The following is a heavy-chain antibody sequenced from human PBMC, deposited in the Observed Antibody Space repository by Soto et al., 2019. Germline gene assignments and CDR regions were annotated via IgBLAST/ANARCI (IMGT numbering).Heavy chain of an antibody. V-gene: IGHV3-21*01. Sequence: EVQLVESGGGLVKPGGSLRLSCAASGFTFSTYGMNWVRQAPGKGREWVSSISSGSSYIYYADSVKCRFTISRDNAKNSLYLQMNRLRVEDTAVYYCARGRYCSGAGWSVAFDIWGQGTMVPVSS. CDR3: ARGRYCSGAGWSVAFDI. CDR2: ISSGSSYI. J-gene: IGHJ3*02. CDR1: GFTFSTYG. D-gene: IGHD2-15*01.